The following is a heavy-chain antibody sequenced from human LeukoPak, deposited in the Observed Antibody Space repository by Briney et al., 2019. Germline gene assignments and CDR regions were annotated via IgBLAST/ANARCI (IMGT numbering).Heavy chain of an antibody. D-gene: IGHD3-16*01. CDR2: INHSGST. CDR1: GGSFSGYY. V-gene: IGHV4-34*01. J-gene: IGHJ4*02. Sequence: PSETLSLTCAVYGGSFSGYYWSWIRQPPGKGLEWIGEINHSGSTNYNPSLKSRVTISVDTSKNQFSLKMSSVTAADTAVYYCARDPSNSAFKGMQGGDYWGQGTLVTVPS. CDR3: ARDPSNSAFKGMQGGDY.